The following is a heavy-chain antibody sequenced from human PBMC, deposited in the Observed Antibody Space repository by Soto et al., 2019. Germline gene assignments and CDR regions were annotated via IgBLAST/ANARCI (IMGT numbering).Heavy chain of an antibody. J-gene: IGHJ4*02. CDR3: ARGGGYGDYLFDY. V-gene: IGHV4-34*01. CDR1: GGSFSGYY. D-gene: IGHD4-17*01. Sequence: SETLSLTCAVYGGSFSGYYWSWIRQPPGKGLEWIGEINHSGSTNYNPSLKSRVTISVDTSKNQFSLKLSSVTAADTAVYYCARGGGYGDYLFDYWGQGTLVTVSS. CDR2: INHSGST.